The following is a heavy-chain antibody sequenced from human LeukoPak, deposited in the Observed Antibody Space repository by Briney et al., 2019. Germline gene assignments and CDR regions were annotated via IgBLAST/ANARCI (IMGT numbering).Heavy chain of an antibody. CDR2: MKEDGSEK. CDR1: GFTFSSYW. J-gene: IGHJ4*02. V-gene: IGHV3-7*01. CDR3: ARDRFTSRGYSGYDSGGGHDY. Sequence: PGGSLRLSCAASGFTFSSYWMSWVRQVPGKGLEWVANMKEDGSEKYYVDSVKGRFTISRDNAKNSLYLQMNSLRAGDTAVYYCARDRFTSRGYSGYDSGGGHDYWGQGTLVTVSS. D-gene: IGHD5-12*01.